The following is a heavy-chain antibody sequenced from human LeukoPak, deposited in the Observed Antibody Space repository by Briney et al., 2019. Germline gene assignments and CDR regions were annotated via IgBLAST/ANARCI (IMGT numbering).Heavy chain of an antibody. J-gene: IGHJ5*02. Sequence: GGSLRLSCAASGFNFRNFEMNSVRQAPGKGLEWLTYITSDNSMTYADSVKGRFSISRDVATGSLFLQMNSLRADDTAVYYCVRGSDCINGARYSYNWFDLWGQGALVTVSS. V-gene: IGHV3-48*03. CDR2: ITSDNSM. CDR1: GFNFRNFE. D-gene: IGHD2-15*01. CDR3: VRGSDCINGARYSYNWFDL.